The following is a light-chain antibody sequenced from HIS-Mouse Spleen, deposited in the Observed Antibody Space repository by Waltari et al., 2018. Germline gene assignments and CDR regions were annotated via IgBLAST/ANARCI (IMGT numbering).Light chain of an antibody. Sequence: EIVMTQSPATLSVSPGERATLSCRASQSVSSNLAWYRQKPGQAPRLLIYGASTRATVIPARFSGSGSGTEFTLTISSMQSEDFAVYYCQQYNNWPPLTFGGGTKVEIK. CDR1: QSVSSN. V-gene: IGKV3-15*01. CDR2: GAS. CDR3: QQYNNWPPLT. J-gene: IGKJ4*01.